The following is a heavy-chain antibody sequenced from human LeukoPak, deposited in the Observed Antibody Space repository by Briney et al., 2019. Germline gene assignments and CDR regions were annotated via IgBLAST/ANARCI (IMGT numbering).Heavy chain of an antibody. D-gene: IGHD1-26*01. Sequence: PSETLSLTCAVYGGSFSGYYWSWIRQPPGKGLEWIGEINHSGSTNYNPSLKSRVTISVDTSKNQFSLKLSSVTAADTAVYYCARRKWELPADYFDYWGQGTLVTVSS. J-gene: IGHJ4*02. CDR2: INHSGST. CDR1: GGSFSGYY. V-gene: IGHV4-34*01. CDR3: ARRKWELPADYFDY.